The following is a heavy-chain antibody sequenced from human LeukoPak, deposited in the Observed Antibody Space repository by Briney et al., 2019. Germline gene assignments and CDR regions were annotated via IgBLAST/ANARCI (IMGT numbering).Heavy chain of an antibody. V-gene: IGHV4-39*02. Sequence: SETLSLTCTVSGGSISSSSFYWGWIRQPPGKGLEWIGSIYYSGNTYYNPSLKSRVSISVDTSKNQFSLKLSSVTAADTAVYYCARDLHYSPDFWGQGTLVTVSS. CDR3: ARDLHYSPDF. CDR1: GGSISSSSFY. D-gene: IGHD2-21*01. CDR2: IYYSGNT. J-gene: IGHJ4*02.